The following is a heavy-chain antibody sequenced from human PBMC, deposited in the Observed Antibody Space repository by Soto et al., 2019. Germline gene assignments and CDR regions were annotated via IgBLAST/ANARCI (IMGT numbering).Heavy chain of an antibody. CDR3: ASSSPFHY. CDR2: INHSGTT. V-gene: IGHV4-59*08. CDR1: GGSISDDY. Sequence: SETLSLTCSVSGGSISDDYWTWVRQPPGTGLEWIGDINHSGTTYYKPSLKSRVSISIDTSKNQFSLKLTSVTAADTGVYYCASSSPFHYWGPGILVTVSS. J-gene: IGHJ4*02. D-gene: IGHD6-6*01.